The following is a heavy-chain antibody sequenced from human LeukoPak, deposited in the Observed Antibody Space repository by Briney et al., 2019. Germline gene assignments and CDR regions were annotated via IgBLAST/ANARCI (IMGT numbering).Heavy chain of an antibody. V-gene: IGHV1-18*01. J-gene: IGHJ4*02. CDR2: ISGYNGNT. CDR3: ARQAPHSSGWYYFDY. Sequence: GASVKVSCKASGYTFTSYAISWVRQAPGQGLEWMGWISGYNGNTNYVQKLQGRVTMTTDTSTSTAYMELRSLRSDDKAVYYCARQAPHSSGWYYFDYWGQGTLVTVSS. CDR1: GYTFTSYA. D-gene: IGHD3-22*01.